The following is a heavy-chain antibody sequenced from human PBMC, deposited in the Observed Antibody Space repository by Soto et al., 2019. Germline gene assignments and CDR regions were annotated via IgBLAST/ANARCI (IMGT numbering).Heavy chain of an antibody. CDR2: IYYRGST. CDR3: AGPLLLLDP. J-gene: IGHJ5*02. Sequence: SDTLSLTCAVPGYSIGSSNWWGWIRQPPGQGLEWIGYIYYRGSTYYNPSLKSRVTMSVDTSKKQFSLKLTSVTAADTAVYYCAGPLLLLDPWGQGTPVTVSS. D-gene: IGHD3-22*01. CDR1: GYSIGSSNW. V-gene: IGHV4-28*01.